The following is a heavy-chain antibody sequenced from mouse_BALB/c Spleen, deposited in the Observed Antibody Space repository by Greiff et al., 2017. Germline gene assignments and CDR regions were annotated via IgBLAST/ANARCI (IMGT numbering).Heavy chain of an antibody. D-gene: IGHD2-14*01. J-gene: IGHJ4*01. CDR1: GYSITSGYY. V-gene: IGHV3-6*02. Sequence: EVQLQESGPGLVKPSQSLSLTCSVTGYSITSGYYWNWIRQFPGNKLEWMGYISYDGSNNYNPSLKNRISITRDTSKNQFFLKLNSVTTEDTATYYCARASYRYDDYAMDYWGQGTSVTVSS. CDR3: ARASYRYDDYAMDY. CDR2: ISYDGSN.